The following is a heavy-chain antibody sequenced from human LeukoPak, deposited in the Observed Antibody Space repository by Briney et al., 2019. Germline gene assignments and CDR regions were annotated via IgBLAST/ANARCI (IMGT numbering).Heavy chain of an antibody. CDR3: ARGAPAAGAYNWFDP. CDR1: GGSISSYY. V-gene: IGHV4-59*08. D-gene: IGHD6-13*01. J-gene: IGHJ5*02. Sequence: SETLSLTCTVSGGSISSYYWSWIRQPPGKGLEWIGYIYYSGSTNYNPSLKSRVTISVDTSKNQFSLKLSSVTAADTAVYYCARGAPAAGAYNWFDPWGQGTLVTVSS. CDR2: IYYSGST.